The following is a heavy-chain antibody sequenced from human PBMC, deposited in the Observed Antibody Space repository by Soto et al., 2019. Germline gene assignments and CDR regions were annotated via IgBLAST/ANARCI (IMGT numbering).Heavy chain of an antibody. V-gene: IGHV3-9*01. CDR3: AKGAYSSGWAPGGDY. Sequence: EVQLVESGGGLVQPGRSLRLSCAASGFTFDDYAMHWVRQAPGKGLEWVSGISWNSGSIGYADSVKGRFTISRDNAKNSLYLQMSSLRAEDTALYYCAKGAYSSGWAPGGDYWGQGTLVTVSS. D-gene: IGHD6-19*01. CDR2: ISWNSGSI. J-gene: IGHJ4*02. CDR1: GFTFDDYA.